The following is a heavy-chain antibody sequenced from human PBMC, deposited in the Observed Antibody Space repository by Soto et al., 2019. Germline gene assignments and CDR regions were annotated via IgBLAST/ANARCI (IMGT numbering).Heavy chain of an antibody. J-gene: IGHJ4*02. CDR3: ARVYCSGGSCYSIDY. CDR2: INPSGGST. V-gene: IGHV1-46*03. CDR1: GYTFTSYY. D-gene: IGHD2-15*01. Sequence: QVQLVQSGAEVKKPGASVKVSCKASGYTFTSYYMHWVRQAPGQGLEWMGIINPSGGSTSYAQKFEGRVTMXXDXAXXTVYMELSSLRSEETAVYYCARVYCSGGSCYSIDYWGQGTLVTVSS.